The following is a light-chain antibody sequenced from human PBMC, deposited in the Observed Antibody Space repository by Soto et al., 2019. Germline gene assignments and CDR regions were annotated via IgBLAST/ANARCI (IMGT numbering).Light chain of an antibody. J-gene: IGKJ1*01. Sequence: IRMNQYPSTVYASXGERVTINCRTSPSNSRHLARYQQKPGQASKILXXDDTSLQRTVQSRLSGGGSGTEFTLIPRSLQPDDFATYYCKQYNDYSTWTFGQGTKVDIK. V-gene: IGKV1-5*01. CDR2: DDT. CDR1: PSNSRH. CDR3: KQYNDYSTWT.